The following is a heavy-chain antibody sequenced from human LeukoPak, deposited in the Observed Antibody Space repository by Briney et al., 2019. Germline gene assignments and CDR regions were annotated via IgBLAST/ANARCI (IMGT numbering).Heavy chain of an antibody. CDR3: ARGGYSYDDY. CDR1: GGPFSGYY. V-gene: IGHV4-34*01. D-gene: IGHD5-18*01. Sequence: SETLSLTCAVYGGPFSGYYWSWIRQPPGKGLEWIGEINHSGSTNYNPSLKSRVTISVDTSKNQFSLKLSSVTAADTAVYYCARGGYSYDDYWGQGTLVTVSS. CDR2: INHSGST. J-gene: IGHJ4*02.